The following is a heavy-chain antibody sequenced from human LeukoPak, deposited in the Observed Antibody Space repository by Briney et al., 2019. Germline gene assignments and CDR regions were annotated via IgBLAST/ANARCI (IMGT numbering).Heavy chain of an antibody. J-gene: IGHJ4*02. Sequence: ASVKVSCKASGYTFSNYGVSWVRQAPGQGLAWVGWISVYKGTTKFAQKFQGRVTLTTDTSTSTAYMELRSLTTDDTAVYYCARDFFRSGTEDFWGQGTLVTVSS. D-gene: IGHD1-14*01. V-gene: IGHV1-18*01. CDR2: ISVYKGTT. CDR1: GYTFSNYG. CDR3: ARDFFRSGTEDF.